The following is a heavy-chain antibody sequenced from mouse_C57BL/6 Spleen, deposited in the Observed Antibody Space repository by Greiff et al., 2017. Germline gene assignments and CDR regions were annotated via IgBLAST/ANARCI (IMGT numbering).Heavy chain of an antibody. CDR2: INPSSGYT. CDR1: GYTFTSYT. J-gene: IGHJ4*01. V-gene: IGHV1-4*01. CDR3: ARSRDYDYAMDY. Sequence: VQLQQSGAELARPGASVKMSCKASGYTFTSYTMHWVKQRPGQGLEWIGYINPSSGYTKYNQKFKDKATLTADKSSSTAYMQLSSLTSEDSAVYYCARSRDYDYAMDYWGQGTSVTVPS. D-gene: IGHD2-4*01.